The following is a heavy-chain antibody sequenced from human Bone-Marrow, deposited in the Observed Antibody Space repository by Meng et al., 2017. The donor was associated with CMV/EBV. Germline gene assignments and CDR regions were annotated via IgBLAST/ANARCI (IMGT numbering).Heavy chain of an antibody. CDR2: ISSAGDYI. J-gene: IGHJ4*01. CDR1: GFDVTVYR. D-gene: IGHD3-10*01. Sequence: GGSLRLSCVASGFDVTVYRLNWVRQAPGMGLEWVSSISSAGDYIHYADSVQGRFTISRDNAKNSLYLQMNSLRAEDTAVYYCAKGVVWFGESESADDWGHGTLVTVSS. CDR3: AKGVVWFGESESADD. V-gene: IGHV3-21*04.